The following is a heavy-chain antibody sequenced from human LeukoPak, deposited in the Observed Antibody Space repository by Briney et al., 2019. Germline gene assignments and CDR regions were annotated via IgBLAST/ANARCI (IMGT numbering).Heavy chain of an antibody. CDR2: ISYDGSNK. J-gene: IGHJ3*02. CDR3: ARERAMAFDI. CDR1: GFTFSSYA. Sequence: PGGSLRLSCAASGFTFSSYAMHWVRQAPGKGLEWVAVISYDGSNKYYADSVKGRFTISRDNSKNTLYLQMNSLRAEDTAVYYCARERAMAFDIWGQGTMVTVSS. V-gene: IGHV3-30*04. D-gene: IGHD2-2*01.